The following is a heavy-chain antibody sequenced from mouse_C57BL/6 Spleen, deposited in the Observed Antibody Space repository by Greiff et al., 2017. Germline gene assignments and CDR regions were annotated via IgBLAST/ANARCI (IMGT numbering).Heavy chain of an antibody. J-gene: IGHJ3*01. CDR3: SYGNSAWFAY. CDR2: IYPGNGDT. Sequence: LQQSGAELVRPGASVKMSCKASGYTFTSYNMHWVKQTPRQGLEWIGAIYPGNGDTAYNQKFKGKATLTVDKSSSTAYMQLSSLTSEDSAVYFCSYGNSAWFAYWGQGTLVTVSA. CDR1: GYTFTSYN. D-gene: IGHD2-1*01. V-gene: IGHV1-12*01.